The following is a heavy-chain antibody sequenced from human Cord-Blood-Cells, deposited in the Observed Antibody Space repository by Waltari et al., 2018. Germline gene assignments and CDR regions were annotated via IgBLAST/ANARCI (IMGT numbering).Heavy chain of an antibody. D-gene: IGHD6-13*01. V-gene: IGHV3-73*02. CDR2: IRSKANSYAT. J-gene: IGHJ4*02. CDR3: TRPLSSSWYDY. CDR1: GFTFSGSA. Sequence: EVQLVESGGGLVQPGGSLKLSCAASGFTFSGSAMHWVRQASGKGLEWVGRIRSKANSYATAYAASVKGRFTISRDDSKNTAYLQMNSLKTEDTAVYYCTRPLSSSWYDYWGQGTLVTVSS.